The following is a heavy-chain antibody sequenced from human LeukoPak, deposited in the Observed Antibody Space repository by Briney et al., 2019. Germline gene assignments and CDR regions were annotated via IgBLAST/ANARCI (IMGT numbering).Heavy chain of an antibody. V-gene: IGHV3-7*03. CDR1: GSTFSSYW. CDR3: ARDRGGYYYYGMDV. J-gene: IGHJ6*04. D-gene: IGHD3-10*01. Sequence: GGSLRLSCAASGSTFSSYWMSWVRQAPGKGLEWVANIKQDGSEKYYVDSVKGRFTISRDNAKNSLYLQMNSLRAEDTAVYYCARDRGGYYYYGMDVWGKGTTVTVSS. CDR2: IKQDGSEK.